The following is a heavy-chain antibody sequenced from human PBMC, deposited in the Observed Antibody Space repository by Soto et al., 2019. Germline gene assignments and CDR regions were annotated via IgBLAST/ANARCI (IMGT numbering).Heavy chain of an antibody. CDR2: ISSTTNYI. CDR1: GFTFSRYS. Sequence: LRLSCAASGFTFSRYSMNWVRQAPGKGLEWVSSISSTTNYIYYADSMKGRFTVSRDNAKNSVYLDMNSLSAEDTAVYYCARESEDLTSNFDYWGQGTLVTVSS. V-gene: IGHV3-21*01. CDR3: ARESEDLTSNFDY. J-gene: IGHJ4*02.